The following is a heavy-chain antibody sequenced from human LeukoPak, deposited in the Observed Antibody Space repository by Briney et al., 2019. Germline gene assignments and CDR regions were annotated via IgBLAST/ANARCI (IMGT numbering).Heavy chain of an antibody. V-gene: IGHV4-59*01. CDR1: GGSIRSYY. CDR2: IYYSGST. J-gene: IGHJ5*02. D-gene: IGHD3-3*01. CDR3: ARGGVLRFLEDPYNWFDP. Sequence: SETLSLACTVSGGSIRSYYWSWLRQPAGKGLEWIGYIYYSGSTNYNPSLKSRVTISVDTSKNQFSLKLSSVTAADTAVYYCARGGVLRFLEDPYNWFDPWGQGTLVTVSS.